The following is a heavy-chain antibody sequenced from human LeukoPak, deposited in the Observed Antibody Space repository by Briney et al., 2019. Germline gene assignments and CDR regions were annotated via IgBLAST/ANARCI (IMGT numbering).Heavy chain of an antibody. CDR2: IRYDGSNT. CDR3: ARGGAYYYDLM. D-gene: IGHD3-22*01. V-gene: IGHV3-33*01. J-gene: IGHJ4*02. Sequence: PGRSLRLSCAASGYTFSSYGMHWVRQAPGKGLEWVAVIRYDGSNTYYADSVKGRFTISRDNSKNTLYLQMNSLRAEDTAVYYCARGGAYYYDLMWGQGTLVTVSS. CDR1: GYTFSSYG.